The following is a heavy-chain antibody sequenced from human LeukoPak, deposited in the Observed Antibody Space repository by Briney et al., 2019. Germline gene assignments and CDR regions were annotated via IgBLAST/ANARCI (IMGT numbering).Heavy chain of an antibody. J-gene: IGHJ4*02. CDR3: ARVESYYGSGSYSH. Sequence: ASVKVSCKASGYTFTSYDINWVRQATGQGLEWMGWMNPNSGNTGYAQKFQGRVTMTRNTSISTAYMELSSLRSEDTAVYYCARVESYYGSGSYSHWGQGTLVTVSS. V-gene: IGHV1-8*01. CDR2: MNPNSGNT. CDR1: GYTFTSYD. D-gene: IGHD3-10*01.